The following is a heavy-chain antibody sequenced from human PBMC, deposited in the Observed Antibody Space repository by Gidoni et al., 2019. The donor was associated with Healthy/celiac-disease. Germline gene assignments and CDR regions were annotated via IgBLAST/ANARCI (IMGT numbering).Heavy chain of an antibody. V-gene: IGHV3-9*01. Sequence: EVPLVESGGGWVHPGSLLGLHCEPSGFTFDDYAMQWVRRAPGKGLEWVSSMSWNSDSIGYADSVKGRFTISRDNAENSLYLQMNSLRAEDTAIYYCGKGDYGINWFDPWGQGTLVIVSP. CDR1: GFTFDDYA. D-gene: IGHD3-16*01. J-gene: IGHJ5*02. CDR3: GKGDYGINWFDP. CDR2: MSWNSDSI.